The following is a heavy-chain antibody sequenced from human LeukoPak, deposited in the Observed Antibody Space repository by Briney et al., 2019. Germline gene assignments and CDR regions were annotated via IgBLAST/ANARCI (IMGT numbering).Heavy chain of an antibody. V-gene: IGHV4-59*01. CDR3: ARGHGYSGHALAY. CDR1: GTSINDYY. D-gene: IGHD5-12*01. CDR2: IYFSGHT. Sequence: SETLSLTCTVSGTSINDYYWSWIRQPPGKRLEWIGYIYFSGHTNYSPPLKSRVTMSLGAPRDPFSLQLNSVTAADTAVYYCARGHGYSGHALAYWGQGILVTVSS. J-gene: IGHJ4*02.